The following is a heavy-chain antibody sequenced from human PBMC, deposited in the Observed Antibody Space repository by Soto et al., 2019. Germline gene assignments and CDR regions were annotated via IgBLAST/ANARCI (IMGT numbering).Heavy chain of an antibody. CDR1: GFTFSTYA. CDR3: ARPYGGKIGDAPDL. D-gene: IGHD4-17*01. Sequence: PGGSLRLSCAASGFTFSTYAMSWVRQVPGKGLEWVTTISDAAGSAYYVDSVKGRFTISRDNSKKTLYLQMNSLRAEDSAVYYCARPYGGKIGDAPDLWGQGTMDTVSS. J-gene: IGHJ3*01. V-gene: IGHV3-23*01. CDR2: ISDAAGSA.